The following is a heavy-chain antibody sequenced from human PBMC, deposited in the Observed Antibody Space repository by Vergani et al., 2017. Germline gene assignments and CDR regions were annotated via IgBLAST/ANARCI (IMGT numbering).Heavy chain of an antibody. D-gene: IGHD3-22*01. CDR2: INPNSGGT. Sequence: QVQLVQSGAEVKKPGSSVKVSCKASGYTFTGYYMHWVRQAPGQGLEWMGWINPNSGGTNYAQKFQGRVTMTRDTSISTAYMELSRLRSDDTAVYYCARGDYYDSSGYSGFDYWGQGTLVTVSS. V-gene: IGHV1-2*02. CDR3: ARGDYYDSSGYSGFDY. CDR1: GYTFTGYY. J-gene: IGHJ4*02.